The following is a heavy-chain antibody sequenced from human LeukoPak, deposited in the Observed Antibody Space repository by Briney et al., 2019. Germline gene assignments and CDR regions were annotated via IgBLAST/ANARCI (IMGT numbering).Heavy chain of an antibody. Sequence: SETLSLTCTVSGGSIINSNYYWGWVRQPPGGGLEWIAMIYYSGSTYYNPSLKTRVTISVDTSKNQFSLNLSSVTAADTAVYYCATLRTLGAPRPLDNWGQGTLVTVSS. CDR2: IYYSGST. J-gene: IGHJ4*02. CDR3: ATLRTLGAPRPLDN. D-gene: IGHD1-26*01. CDR1: GGSIINSNYY. V-gene: IGHV4-39*01.